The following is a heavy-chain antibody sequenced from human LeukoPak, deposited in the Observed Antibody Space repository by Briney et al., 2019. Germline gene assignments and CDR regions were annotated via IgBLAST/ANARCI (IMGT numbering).Heavy chain of an antibody. CDR1: GYTFTSYA. Sequence: ASVKVSCKASGYTFTSYAMHWVRQAPGQRLEWMGWINAGNGNTKYSQKFQGRVTITRDTSASTAYMELSSLRSEDTVVYYCARRSGKPGYMWFDPWGQGTLVTVSS. V-gene: IGHV1-3*01. CDR2: INAGNGNT. CDR3: ARRSGKPGYMWFDP. J-gene: IGHJ5*02. D-gene: IGHD3-9*01.